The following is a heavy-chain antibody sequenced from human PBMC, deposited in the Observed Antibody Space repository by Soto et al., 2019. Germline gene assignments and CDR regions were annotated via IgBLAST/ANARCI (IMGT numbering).Heavy chain of an antibody. Sequence: PGGSLRLCCAASGFTFSSYCMSWVRQALGKGLEWVANIKQDGSEKYYVDSVKGRFTISRDNAKNSLYLQMNSLRAEDTAVYYCARDVDGGGYLYYFDYWGQGTLVTVSS. CDR3: ARDVDGGGYLYYFDY. D-gene: IGHD2-15*01. CDR2: IKQDGSEK. CDR1: GFTFSSYC. V-gene: IGHV3-7*03. J-gene: IGHJ4*02.